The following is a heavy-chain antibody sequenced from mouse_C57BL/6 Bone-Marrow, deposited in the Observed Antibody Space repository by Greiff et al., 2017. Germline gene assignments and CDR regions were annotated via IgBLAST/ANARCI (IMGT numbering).Heavy chain of an antibody. V-gene: IGHV14-4*01. CDR3: TTDSPPLLD. CDR1: GFNIKDDY. Sequence: EVQLQQSGAELVRPGASVKLSCTASGFNIKDDYMHWVKQRPEQGLEWIGWIDPENGDTEYASKFQGKATITADPSSNTAYLQLSSLTSEDTAVYYCTTDSPPLLDWGHGTTLTVSS. J-gene: IGHJ2*01. CDR2: IDPENGDT. D-gene: IGHD2-10*01.